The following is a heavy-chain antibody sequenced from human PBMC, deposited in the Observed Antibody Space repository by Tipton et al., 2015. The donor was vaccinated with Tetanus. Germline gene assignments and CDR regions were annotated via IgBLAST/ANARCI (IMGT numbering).Heavy chain of an antibody. J-gene: IGHJ3*01. V-gene: IGHV1-46*01. CDR2: INPIGGST. D-gene: IGHD2-2*01. Sequence: QLVQSGPEVKKPGASVKVSCKASGYTLTSYHMHWVRQAPGQGLEWMGIINPIGGSTSYAQKFQGRITKTGDTSTGTVYMDLNSLRSEDTAVYYCARRSYCSSSRCFDAFDLWGQGTMVTVSS. CDR3: ARRSYCSSSRCFDAFDL. CDR1: GYTLTSYH.